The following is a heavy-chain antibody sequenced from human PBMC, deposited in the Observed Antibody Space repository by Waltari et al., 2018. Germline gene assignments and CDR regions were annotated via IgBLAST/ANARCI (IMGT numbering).Heavy chain of an antibody. Sequence: QVELVQSGGGAAQPGKTLRLSCAASGFTFSVYLMHWVRQPPGKGIEWLGVIAYDGTNDFYADSVKGRFRISRDNSKNTLYLEMNNLRPEDTALYFCARDIKSKGFDYWGQGALVTVSS. V-gene: IGHV3-30*12. J-gene: IGHJ4*01. CDR1: GFTFSVYL. CDR2: IAYDGTND. CDR3: ARDIKSKGFDY.